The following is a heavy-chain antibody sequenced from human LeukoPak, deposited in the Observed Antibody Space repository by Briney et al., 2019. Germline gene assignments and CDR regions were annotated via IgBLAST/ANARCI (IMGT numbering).Heavy chain of an antibody. CDR3: ARHISSGWYRGDWYFDL. Sequence: SETLSLTCTVSGGSIGSGDYYWSWIRQPPGKGLEWIGYIYYSGSTNYNPSLRSRVTISVDTSESQFSLKLISVTAADTAVYYCARHISSGWYRGDWYFDLWGRGTLVTVSS. CDR1: GGSIGSGDYY. D-gene: IGHD6-19*01. V-gene: IGHV4-30-4*01. CDR2: IYYSGST. J-gene: IGHJ2*01.